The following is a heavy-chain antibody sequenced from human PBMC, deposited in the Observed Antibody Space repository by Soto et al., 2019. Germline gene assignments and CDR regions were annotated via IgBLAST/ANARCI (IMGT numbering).Heavy chain of an antibody. D-gene: IGHD3-9*01. J-gene: IGHJ4*02. V-gene: IGHV4-31*03. CDR3: ARADDILTGYLFDY. CDR1: GGSISSGGYY. CDR2: IYYSGST. Sequence: PSETLSLTCTVSGGSISSGGYYWSWIRQHPGKGLEWIGYIYYSGSTYYNPSLKSRVTISVDTSKNQFSLKLSSVTAADTAVYYCARADDILTGYLFDYWGQGTLVTVSS.